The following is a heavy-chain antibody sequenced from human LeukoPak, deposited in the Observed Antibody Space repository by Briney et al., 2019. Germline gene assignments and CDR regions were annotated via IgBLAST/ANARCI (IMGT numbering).Heavy chain of an antibody. J-gene: IGHJ6*02. Sequence: GGSLRHSCAASGFTFSSYALHWVRRAPGKGLEYVSGISSNGGSTYYANSVQGRFTISRDNSKNTLYLQMGSLGAEDMAVYYCARDFYYDSSGPYFYYGMDVWGQGTTVTVSS. CDR1: GFTFSSYA. CDR3: ARDFYYDSSGPYFYYGMDV. V-gene: IGHV3-64*01. CDR2: ISSNGGST. D-gene: IGHD3-22*01.